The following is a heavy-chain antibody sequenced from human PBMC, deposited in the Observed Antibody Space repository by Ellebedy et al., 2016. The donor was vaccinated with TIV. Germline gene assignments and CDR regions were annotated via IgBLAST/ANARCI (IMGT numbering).Heavy chain of an antibody. D-gene: IGHD3-16*01. Sequence: GESLKISCQYSEDDFRHYWFAWVRQMPGRGLQLMGIIYGGDSDTRYTPSFRGQVTISTDISPDRSAHRVHLQWTNVWPSDSATYFCARHFWGGTCNTVSKCYSAMDAWGQGTTVTVSS. CDR3: ARHFWGGTCNTVSKCYSAMDA. V-gene: IGHV5-51*01. J-gene: IGHJ6*01. CDR1: EDDFRHYW. CDR2: IYGGDSDT.